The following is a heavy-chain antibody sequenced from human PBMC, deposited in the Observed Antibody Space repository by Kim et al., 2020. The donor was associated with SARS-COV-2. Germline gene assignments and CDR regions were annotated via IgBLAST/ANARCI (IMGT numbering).Heavy chain of an antibody. CDR2: IYYSGST. V-gene: IGHV4-39*02. D-gene: IGHD3-10*01. CDR1: GGSISSSSYY. CDR3: ARERFGELYPVWFDP. J-gene: IGHJ5*02. Sequence: SETLSLTCTVSGGSISSSSYYWGWIRQPPGKGLEWIGSIYYSGSTYYNPSLKSRVTISIDTSKNQFSLKLSSVTAADTAVYYCARERFGELYPVWFDPWGQGTLVTVSS.